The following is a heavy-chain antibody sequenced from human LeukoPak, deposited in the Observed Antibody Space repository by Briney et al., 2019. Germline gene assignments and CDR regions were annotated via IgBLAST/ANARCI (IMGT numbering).Heavy chain of an antibody. D-gene: IGHD4-23*01. J-gene: IGHJ5*02. V-gene: IGHV3-48*04. CDR2: ISSTASSI. Sequence: GGCLRLSCAASGFTFSSYIMSWVRQAPGQELEWVSHISSTASSIYSADSLKGRFTISRDNAKNSLYLQMNGLRAEDRAVYYCARDVTYHGGDWFDPWGQGTLVTVSS. CDR1: GFTFSSYI. CDR3: ARDVTYHGGDWFDP.